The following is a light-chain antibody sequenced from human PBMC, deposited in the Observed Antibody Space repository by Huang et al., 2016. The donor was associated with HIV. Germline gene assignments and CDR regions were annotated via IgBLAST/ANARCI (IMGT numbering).Light chain of an antibody. CDR3: QQYNNWPPDPT. CDR1: QSVSSN. J-gene: IGKJ2*01. V-gene: IGKV3-15*01. Sequence: EIVMTPSPATLSVSPGERATLSCRASQSVSSNVAWYQQKPGQVPRLLLYGASTSATGIPDRFSGSGYETEFTLSISSLQSEDFAFYYCQQYNNWPPDPTFGQGTKLEIK. CDR2: GAS.